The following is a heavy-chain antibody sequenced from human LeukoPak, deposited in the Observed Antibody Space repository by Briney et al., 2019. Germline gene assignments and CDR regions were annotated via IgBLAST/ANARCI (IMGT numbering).Heavy chain of an antibody. D-gene: IGHD5-18*01. V-gene: IGHV3-64*01. CDR3: ARDKRDSYGYLGFDY. CDR1: GFTFSSYA. CDR2: ISSNGGST. Sequence: GGSLRLSCAASGFTFSSYAMHWVRQAPGKGLEYVSAISSNGGSTYYANSVKGRFTISRDNSKNTLYLQMGSLRAEDMAVYYCARDKRDSYGYLGFDYWGQGTLVTVSS. J-gene: IGHJ4*02.